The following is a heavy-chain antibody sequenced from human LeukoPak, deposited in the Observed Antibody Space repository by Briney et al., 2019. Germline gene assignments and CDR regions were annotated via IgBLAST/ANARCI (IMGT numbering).Heavy chain of an antibody. Sequence: GGSLRLSCAASGFTFSSYSMNWVRQAPGKGLEWVSYISTSVNYIYYADSVEGRFTISRDNANNSLYLQMNSLRVEDTAVYYCAKDVRGRSSSWYYFDYWGQGTLVTVSS. CDR2: ISTSVNYI. CDR3: AKDVRGRSSSWYYFDY. V-gene: IGHV3-21*01. CDR1: GFTFSSYS. D-gene: IGHD6-13*01. J-gene: IGHJ4*02.